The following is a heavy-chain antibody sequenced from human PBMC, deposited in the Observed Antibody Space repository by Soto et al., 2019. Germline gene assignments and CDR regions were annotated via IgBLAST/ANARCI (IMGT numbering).Heavy chain of an antibody. CDR1: GYTFTRHY. J-gene: IGHJ2*01. V-gene: IGHV1-46*03. D-gene: IGHD2-2*01. CDR2: INPSDGST. CDR3: VRGSKGGLWHFDL. Sequence: QVQLVQSGAEVKEPGASVKLSCTASGYTFTRHYLYWVRQASGQGLEWMGIINPSDGSTTYAQQFQGRNTRHRDTATSTVYLELRSLTYEGTAVYFCVRGSKGGLWHFDLWGRGTLVPVSS.